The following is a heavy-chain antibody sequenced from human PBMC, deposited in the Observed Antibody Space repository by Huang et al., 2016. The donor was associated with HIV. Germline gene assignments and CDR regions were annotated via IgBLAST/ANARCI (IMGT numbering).Heavy chain of an antibody. CDR3: ARGFSSWPNSDY. J-gene: IGHJ4*02. CDR2: IN. V-gene: IGHV7-4-1*02. CDR1: GYTFTDYA. Sequence: QVQLVQSGSELKKPGASVKVSCKASGYTFTDYAMNWVRQAPGQGREWMGWINTGRFVFSLDTSVSTAYLQISSLKAEDTAMYYCARGFSSWPNSDYWGQGTLVTVSS. D-gene: IGHD6-13*01.